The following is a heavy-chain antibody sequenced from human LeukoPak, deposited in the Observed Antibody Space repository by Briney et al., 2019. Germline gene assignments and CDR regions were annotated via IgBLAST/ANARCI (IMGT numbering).Heavy chain of an antibody. Sequence: SETLSLTCTVSGYSISSGYYWGWIRQPPGRGLEWIGSIYHSGSAYYNPSLKSRVTISVDTSKNQFSLKLSSVTAADTAVYYCARESSGWYYWGQGTLVTVSS. V-gene: IGHV4-38-2*02. CDR3: ARESSGWYY. J-gene: IGHJ4*02. CDR1: GYSISSGYY. D-gene: IGHD3-22*01. CDR2: IYHSGSA.